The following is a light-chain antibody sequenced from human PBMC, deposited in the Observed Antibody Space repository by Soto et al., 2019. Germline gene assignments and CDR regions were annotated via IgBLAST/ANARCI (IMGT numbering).Light chain of an antibody. CDR3: QQYNTWPPIT. Sequence: EIVLTQSPATLSLSPGERATLSCRASQSVSSYLAWYQQKPGQAPRLLIYGASTRATTIPARFSGSGSGTDFTLTISSLQSEAFAVYYCQQYNTWPPITFGQGTRLEIK. J-gene: IGKJ5*01. V-gene: IGKV3-15*01. CDR2: GAS. CDR1: QSVSSY.